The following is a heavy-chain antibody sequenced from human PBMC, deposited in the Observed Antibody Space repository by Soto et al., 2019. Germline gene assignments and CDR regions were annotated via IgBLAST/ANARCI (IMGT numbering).Heavy chain of an antibody. CDR3: ARDGSDFWSEGYYYYYGMDV. J-gene: IGHJ6*02. CDR2: IIPIFGTA. V-gene: IGHV1-69*13. CDR1: GGTFSSYA. D-gene: IGHD3-3*01. Sequence: GASVKVSCKASGGTFSSYAISWVRQAPGQGLEWMGGIIPIFGTANYAQKFQGRVTITADESTSTAYMELSSLRSEDTAVYYCARDGSDFWSEGYYYYYGMDVWGQGTTVTVSS.